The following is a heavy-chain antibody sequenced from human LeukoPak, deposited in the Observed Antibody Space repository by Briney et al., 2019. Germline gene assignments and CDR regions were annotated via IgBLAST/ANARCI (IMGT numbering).Heavy chain of an antibody. CDR1: GYSISGGYY. CDR3: ARVIYCSGGSYYDGAWFDP. D-gene: IGHD2-15*01. Sequence: SETLSLTCGVSGYSISGGYYWGWIRQPPGKGLEWIGSIYHGGSTYYNPSLKSRVTISVDTSKNQFSLKLSSLTAADTAVYYCARVIYCSGGSYYDGAWFDPWGQGTLVTVSS. CDR2: IYHGGST. V-gene: IGHV4-38-2*01. J-gene: IGHJ5*02.